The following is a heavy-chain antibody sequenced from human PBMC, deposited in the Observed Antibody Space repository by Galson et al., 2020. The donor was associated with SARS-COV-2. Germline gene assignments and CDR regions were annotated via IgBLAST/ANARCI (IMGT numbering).Heavy chain of an antibody. CDR2: IRYDGSNK. Sequence: GGSLRLSCAASGFTFSSYGMHWVRQAPGKGLEWVAFIRYDGSNKYYADSVKGRFTISRDNSKNTLYLQMNSLRAEDTAVYYCAKDGVVVAATTLDYWGQGTLVTVSS. J-gene: IGHJ4*02. D-gene: IGHD2-15*01. V-gene: IGHV3-30*02. CDR1: GFTFSSYG. CDR3: AKDGVVVAATTLDY.